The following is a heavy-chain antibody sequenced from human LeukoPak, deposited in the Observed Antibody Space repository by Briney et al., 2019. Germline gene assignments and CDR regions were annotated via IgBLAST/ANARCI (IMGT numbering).Heavy chain of an antibody. D-gene: IGHD3-9*01. Sequence: PGGSLRLSCTASGFTFSSYAMSWVRQAPGKGLGWVSAISGSGGSTYYADSVKGRFTISRDNSKNTLYLQMNSLRAEDTAVYYCAKALTYYDILTGHYDYWGQGTLVTVSS. CDR2: ISGSGGST. CDR1: GFTFSSYA. V-gene: IGHV3-23*01. CDR3: AKALTYYDILTGHYDY. J-gene: IGHJ4*02.